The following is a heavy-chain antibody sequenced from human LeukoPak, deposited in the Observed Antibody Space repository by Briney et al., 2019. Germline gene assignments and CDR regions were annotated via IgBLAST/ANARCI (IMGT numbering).Heavy chain of an antibody. V-gene: IGHV4-34*01. J-gene: IGHJ6*03. D-gene: IGHD6-13*01. CDR3: ARDIAAAGPYYYYMDV. Sequence: SETLSLTCAVYGGSFNRDYWNWIRQPPGKGLEWIGEINHSGSTNYNPSLKSRVTILVDTSKNQFSLKLSSVTAADTAVYYCARDIAAAGPYYYYMDVWGKGTTVTVSS. CDR1: GGSFNRDY. CDR2: INHSGST.